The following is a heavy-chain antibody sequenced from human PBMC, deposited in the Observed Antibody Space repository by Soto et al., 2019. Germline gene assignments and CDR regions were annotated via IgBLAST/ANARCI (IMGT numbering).Heavy chain of an antibody. CDR3: VRDRDSDTWPSRDV. J-gene: IGHJ6*02. CDR1: GYSFTRNG. D-gene: IGHD1-26*01. CDR2: ISAKNGDT. V-gene: IGHV1-18*01. Sequence: QVHLVQSGAELKKPGASVRGSCKASGYSFTRNGISWVRQTPGQGLEWMGWISAKNGDTNYAQKFQGRVIMTTDTSTSTAYMDQRSLMCDCTTVYYCVRDRDSDTWPSRDVWGQGTTVTV.